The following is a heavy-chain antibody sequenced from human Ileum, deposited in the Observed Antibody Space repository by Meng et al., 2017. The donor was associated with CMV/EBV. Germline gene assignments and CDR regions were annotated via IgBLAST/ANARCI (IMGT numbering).Heavy chain of an antibody. CDR1: GFTFSGYG. V-gene: IGHV3-30*02. D-gene: IGHD6-19*01. J-gene: IGHJ4*02. CDR2: IRYDGTNK. Sequence: LQVVESGGGVFEPGGSLRLSWAASGFTFSGYGMHWVRQAPDQGLEWMAFIRYDGTNKDYADSVKGRFTISRDNSKNTLYLQMNSLRAEDTAVYYCAKEYSSGLYYFDYWGQGTLVTASS. CDR3: AKEYSSGLYYFDY.